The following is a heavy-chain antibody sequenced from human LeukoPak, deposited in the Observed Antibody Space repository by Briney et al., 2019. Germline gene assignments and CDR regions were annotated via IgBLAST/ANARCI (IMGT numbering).Heavy chain of an antibody. Sequence: SETLSLTCTVSGGSISSGGYYWSWIRQHPGKGLERIGYIYYSGSTYYNPSLKSRVTTSVDTSKNQFSLKLSSVTAADTAVYYCASAPGGEHYYFDYWGQGTLDTVSS. J-gene: IGHJ4*02. CDR1: GGSISSGGYY. D-gene: IGHD1-26*01. CDR2: IYYSGST. CDR3: ASAPGGEHYYFDY. V-gene: IGHV4-31*03.